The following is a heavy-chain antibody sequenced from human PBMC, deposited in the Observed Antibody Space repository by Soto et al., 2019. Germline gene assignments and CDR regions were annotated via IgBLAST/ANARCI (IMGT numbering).Heavy chain of an antibody. J-gene: IGHJ3*02. CDR1: GGSFSGYY. V-gene: IGHV4-34*01. D-gene: IGHD2-2*01. Sequence: QVQLQQWGAGLLKPSETLSLTCAVYGGSFSGYYWSWIRQPPGKGLEWIGEINHSGSTNYNPSLKSRVTISVDTSKNQFSLKLSSVTAADTAVYYCARDYCSSTSCYPAFDIWGQGTMVTVSS. CDR2: INHSGST. CDR3: ARDYCSSTSCYPAFDI.